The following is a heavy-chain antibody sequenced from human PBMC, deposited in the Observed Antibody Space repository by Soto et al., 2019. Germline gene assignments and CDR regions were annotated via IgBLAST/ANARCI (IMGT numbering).Heavy chain of an antibody. D-gene: IGHD6-19*01. J-gene: IGHJ4*02. CDR3: ARQNGLSEAGTSPYFYY. CDR1: GGSISSYY. CDR2: IYYSGST. V-gene: IGHV4-59*08. Sequence: SETLSLTCTVSGGSISSYYWSWIRQPPGKGLEWIGYIYYSGSTNYNPSLKSRVTISVDTSKNQFSLKLSSVTAADTAVYYCARQNGLSEAGTSPYFYYWCQG.